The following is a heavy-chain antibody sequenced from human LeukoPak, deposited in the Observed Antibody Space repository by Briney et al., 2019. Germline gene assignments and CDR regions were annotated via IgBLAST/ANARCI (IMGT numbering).Heavy chain of an antibody. CDR3: AKRSGTISYYFDY. D-gene: IGHD3-3*01. V-gene: IGHV3-23*01. CDR2: ISGSGGST. Sequence: PGGSLRLSCVASGFTLSIYEMNWVRQAPGKGLEWVSAISGSGGSTYYADSVKGRFTISRDNSKNTLYLQMNSLRAEDTAVYYCAKRSGTISYYFDYWGQGTLVTVSS. CDR1: GFTLSIYE. J-gene: IGHJ4*02.